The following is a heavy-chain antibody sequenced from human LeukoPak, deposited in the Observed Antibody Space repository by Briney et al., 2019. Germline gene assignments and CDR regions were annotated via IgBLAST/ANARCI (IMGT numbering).Heavy chain of an antibody. J-gene: IGHJ4*02. D-gene: IGHD6-13*01. CDR1: GFTFSSYS. Sequence: GGSLRLSCAASGFTFSSYSMNWVRQAPGKGLEWVSSISSSSSYIYYADSVKGRFTISRDNAKNSPYLQMNSLRAEDTAVYYCVRDGGWQELVYYFNYWGQGTLVTVSS. V-gene: IGHV3-21*01. CDR2: ISSSSSYI. CDR3: VRDGGWQELVYYFNY.